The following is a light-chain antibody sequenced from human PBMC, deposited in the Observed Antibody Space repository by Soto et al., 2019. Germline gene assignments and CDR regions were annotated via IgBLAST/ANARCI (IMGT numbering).Light chain of an antibody. J-gene: IGKJ1*01. CDR3: QQYGSLPCT. V-gene: IGKV3-20*01. Sequence: EIVLTQSPGTLSVSPGERATLSCRASQSVSSSYLAWYQQKLGQAPRLLIYGASSRATGIPDRFSGSGSGTDFTLTISRLEPEDFAVYYCQQYGSLPCTFGKGTKVEIK. CDR1: QSVSSSY. CDR2: GAS.